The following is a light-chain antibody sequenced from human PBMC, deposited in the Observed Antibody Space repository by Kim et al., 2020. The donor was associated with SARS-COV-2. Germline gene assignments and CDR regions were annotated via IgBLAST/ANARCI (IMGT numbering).Light chain of an antibody. J-gene: IGLJ3*02. CDR1: SLRKCY. CDR2: GKY. Sequence: ALGPTVRLPCQGDSLRKCYATWYQQRPGQAPTLVLYGKYDRPSGIPDRFSGSASGNTASLTITGAQAEDEGDYYCSSRDSSGDHVVFGGGTKLTVL. CDR3: SSRDSSGDHVV. V-gene: IGLV3-19*01.